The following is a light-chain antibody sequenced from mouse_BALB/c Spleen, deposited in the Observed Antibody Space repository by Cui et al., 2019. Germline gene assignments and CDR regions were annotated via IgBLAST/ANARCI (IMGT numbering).Light chain of an antibody. Sequence: QIVLTQSPAIMSASPGEKVTLTCSASSSVSSSYLYWYQQKPGSSPKLWIYSTSNLASGVPARFSGSGSGTSYSLTISSMEAEDAAFYFCHQWSSYPPTFGGGTKLEIK. CDR2: STS. J-gene: IGKJ2*01. CDR1: SSVSSSY. CDR3: HQWSSYPPT. V-gene: IGKV4-79*01.